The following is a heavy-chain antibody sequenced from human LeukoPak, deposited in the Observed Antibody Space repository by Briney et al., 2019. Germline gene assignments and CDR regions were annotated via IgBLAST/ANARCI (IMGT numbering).Heavy chain of an antibody. Sequence: SETLSLTCAVYGGSFSRHYWRWIRQPPGKGLEWIGEINHSGSTNYNPSLKSRVTISVDTSKNQFSLKLSSVTAADTAVYYCAMGPYAEEAFDIWGQGTMVTVSS. CDR1: GGSFSRHY. V-gene: IGHV4-34*01. CDR3: AMGPYAEEAFDI. J-gene: IGHJ3*02. CDR2: INHSGST. D-gene: IGHD2-2*01.